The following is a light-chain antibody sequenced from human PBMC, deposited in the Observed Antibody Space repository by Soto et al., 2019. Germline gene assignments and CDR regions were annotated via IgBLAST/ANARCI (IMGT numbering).Light chain of an antibody. CDR2: EVT. V-gene: IGLV2-14*01. J-gene: IGLJ1*01. CDR3: SSKRDSSTLFV. CDR1: SSDVGAYNY. Sequence: QSVLTQPASVSGSPGQSITISCTGTSSDVGAYNYASWYQHHPGKVPKLLIYEVTNRPSGVSDRFSGSKSGNTASLTISGLQAEDEADYYCSSKRDSSTLFVFGTGTKVTVL.